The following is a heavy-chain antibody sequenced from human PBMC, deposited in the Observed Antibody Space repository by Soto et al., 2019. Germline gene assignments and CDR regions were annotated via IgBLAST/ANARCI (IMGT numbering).Heavy chain of an antibody. V-gene: IGHV4-4*02. CDR3: AWNGYRSGWYHFDY. CDR2: IHHSGTT. J-gene: IGHJ4*01. CDR1: GDSISSRNW. D-gene: IGHD6-19*01. Sequence: PSETLSLTCAVSGDSISSRNWWTWVRQPPGKGLEWIGEIHHSGTTNYKSSLESRVTMSVDKSKNQFSLKLTSVTAADTAVYYCAWNGYRSGWYHFDYWGLGTLVPVSS.